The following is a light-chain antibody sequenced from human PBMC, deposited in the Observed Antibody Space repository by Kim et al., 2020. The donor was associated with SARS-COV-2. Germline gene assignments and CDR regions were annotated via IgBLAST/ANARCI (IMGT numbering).Light chain of an antibody. CDR3: LQYISYPLT. J-gene: IGKJ4*01. Sequence: DIQMTQSPSAMSASVGDRVTITCRASRDISNYLAWFQQKPGKAPKCLIYAASDLQPGVASRFSGSGSGTEFTLTISSLQPEDFATYHCLQYISYPLTFGGGTKVDIK. CDR1: RDISNY. V-gene: IGKV1-17*03. CDR2: AAS.